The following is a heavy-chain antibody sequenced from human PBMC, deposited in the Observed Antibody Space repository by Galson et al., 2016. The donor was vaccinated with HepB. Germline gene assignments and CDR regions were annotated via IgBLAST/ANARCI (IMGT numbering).Heavy chain of an antibody. CDR2: VYHNGNT. Sequence: TLSLTCNVSGGSLRGSPYYWGWIRQTPGKGLEWLGYVYHNGNTYYNPSLNSRVDISLDMSKNQSSLNLRAVTAADTAVYYSATVNMFRGTNWFDPWGQGTQVTVSS. V-gene: IGHV4-30-4*08. CDR1: GGSLRGSPYY. D-gene: IGHD3-10*01. J-gene: IGHJ5*02. CDR3: ATVNMFRGTNWFDP.